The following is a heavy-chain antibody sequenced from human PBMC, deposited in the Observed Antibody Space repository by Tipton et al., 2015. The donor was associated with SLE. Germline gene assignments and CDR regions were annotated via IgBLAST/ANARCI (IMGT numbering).Heavy chain of an antibody. D-gene: IGHD4-17*01. CDR1: GGSFSGYY. CDR2: INHSGST. Sequence: TLSLTCAVYGGSFSGYYWSWIRQPPGKGLEWIGEINHSGSTNYNPSLKSRVTISVDTSKTQFSLKLSSVTAADTAVYYCAGTYYGDYVWFDPWGQGILVTVSS. J-gene: IGHJ5*02. CDR3: AGTYYGDYVWFDP. V-gene: IGHV4-34*01.